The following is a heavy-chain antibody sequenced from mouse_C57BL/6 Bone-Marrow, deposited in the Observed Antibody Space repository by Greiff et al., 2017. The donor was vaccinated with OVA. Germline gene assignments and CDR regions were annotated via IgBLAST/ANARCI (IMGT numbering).Heavy chain of an antibody. CDR3: AGGFGSYATDY. CDR1: GYTFTSYW. J-gene: IGHJ4*01. D-gene: IGHD1-1*02. CDR2: IDPSDSYT. V-gene: IGHV1-50*01. Sequence: QVQLQQPGAELVKPGASVKLSCKASGYTFTSYWMQWVKQRPGQGLEWIGEIDPSDSYTNYNQKFKGKATLTVDTSSSTAYMQLSSLTSEDAAVYYCAGGFGSYATDYWGQGTSVTVSS.